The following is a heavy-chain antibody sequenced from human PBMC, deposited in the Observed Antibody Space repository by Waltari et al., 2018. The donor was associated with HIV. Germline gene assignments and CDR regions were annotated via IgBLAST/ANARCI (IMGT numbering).Heavy chain of an antibody. CDR3: ARGGFYGSGSKVN. V-gene: IGHV3-7*04. CDR2: KKQEGSEK. CDR1: GVTFSSYG. D-gene: IGHD3-10*01. J-gene: IGHJ4*02. Sequence: EVQLVESRGGLVQPGGSLRLSCAASGVTFSSYGLSWVRRVPGKGLEWVAKKKQEGSEKYYVDSVNGRFTISRDNAENSLYLQMKSLRAEDKAVYYCARGGFYGSGSKVNWGQGTLVTVSS.